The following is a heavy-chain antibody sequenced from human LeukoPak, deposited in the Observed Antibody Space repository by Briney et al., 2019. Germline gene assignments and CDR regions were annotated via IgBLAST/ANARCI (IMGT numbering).Heavy chain of an antibody. CDR3: ARGLSGYSSSLGY. V-gene: IGHV3-21*01. Sequence: GGSLRLSCAASGFTFSSYSMNWVRQAPGKGLEWVSSITSTGSYTFYADSVKGRFTISRDNAKNSLYLQMNSLRAEDTAVYYCARGLSGYSSSLGYWGQGTLVTVSS. CDR2: ITSTGSYT. D-gene: IGHD6-6*01. CDR1: GFTFSSYS. J-gene: IGHJ4*02.